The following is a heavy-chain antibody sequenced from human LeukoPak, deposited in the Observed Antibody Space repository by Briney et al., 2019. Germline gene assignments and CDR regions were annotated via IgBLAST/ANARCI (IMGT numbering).Heavy chain of an antibody. CDR2: IYYSGST. Sequence: SETLSLTCTVSGGSITSSSYSWGWIRQPPGKGLEWIGSIYYSGSTYYNPSLKSRVTISVDTSKNQFSLKLNSVTAADTAVYYCARDYRFLEWLYYFDYWGQGTLVTVSS. D-gene: IGHD3-3*01. CDR3: ARDYRFLEWLYYFDY. J-gene: IGHJ4*02. CDR1: GGSITSSSYS. V-gene: IGHV4-39*07.